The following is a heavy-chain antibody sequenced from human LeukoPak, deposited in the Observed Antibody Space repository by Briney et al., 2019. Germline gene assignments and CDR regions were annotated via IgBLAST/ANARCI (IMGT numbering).Heavy chain of an antibody. CDR2: IYISGST. D-gene: IGHD2-15*01. CDR3: ARALNPLPSTYYFDY. V-gene: IGHV4-4*07. J-gene: IGHJ4*02. CDR1: GASINSHY. Sequence: ASETLSLTCTVSGASINSHYWSWIRQPAGKGLEWIGRIYISGSTNYNSSLQSRVTMSVDTSKNQFSLKLTSVTAADTAVYYCARALNPLPSTYYFDYWGQGTLVTVSS.